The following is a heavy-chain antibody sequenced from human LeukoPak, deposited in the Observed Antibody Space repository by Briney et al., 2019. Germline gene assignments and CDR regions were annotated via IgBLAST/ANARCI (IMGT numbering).Heavy chain of an antibody. V-gene: IGHV1-18*01. CDR1: GYTFTSYG. J-gene: IGHJ4*02. CDR3: ARDRRIVGATGLFDY. D-gene: IGHD1-26*01. CDR2: ISAYNGNT. Sequence: VKVSCKASGYTFTSYGISWVRQAPGQGLEWMGWISAYNGNTNYAQKLQGRVTMTTDTSTSTAYMELRSLRSDDTAVYCCARDRRIVGATGLFDYWGQGTLVTVSS.